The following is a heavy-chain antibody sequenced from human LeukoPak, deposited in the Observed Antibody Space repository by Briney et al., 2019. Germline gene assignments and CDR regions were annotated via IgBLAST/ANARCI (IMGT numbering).Heavy chain of an antibody. D-gene: IGHD3-22*01. Sequence: ASVKVSCKASGYTFTSYDINWVRQAPGQGLEWMGWMNPNSGNTGYAQKFQGRVTITRNTPISTAYMELSSLRSEDTAVYYCARGKKVVVITTNYYYYMDVWGKGTTVTVSS. CDR3: ARGKKVVVITTNYYYYMDV. J-gene: IGHJ6*03. V-gene: IGHV1-8*03. CDR1: GYTFTSYD. CDR2: MNPNSGNT.